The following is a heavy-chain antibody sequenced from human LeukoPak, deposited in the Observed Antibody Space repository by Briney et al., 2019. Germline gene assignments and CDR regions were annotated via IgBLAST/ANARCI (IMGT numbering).Heavy chain of an antibody. CDR2: ISGSGAST. CDR3: AKDGHDSSGYYTDY. CDR1: GFTFSTNA. J-gene: IGHJ4*02. V-gene: IGHV3-23*01. Sequence: GGSLRLSCLTSGFTFSTNAMSWVRQAPGKGLEWISGISGSGASTYYADSVKGRFTISRDNSKNTLYLQMNSLRAEDTAVYYCAKDGHDSSGYYTDYWGQGTLVTVSS. D-gene: IGHD3-22*01.